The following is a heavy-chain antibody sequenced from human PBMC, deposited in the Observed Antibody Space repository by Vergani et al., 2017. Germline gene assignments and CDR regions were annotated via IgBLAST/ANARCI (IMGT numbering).Heavy chain of an antibody. V-gene: IGHV4-38-2*01. CDR2: IYHSGST. CDR1: GYSISSGYY. D-gene: IGHD5-24*01. J-gene: IGHJ4*02. CDR3: AREELRDGYNYVDY. Sequence: QVQLQESGPGLVKPSETLSLTCAVSGYSISSGYYWGWIRQPPGKGLEWIGRIYHSGSTYYNPSLKSRVTISVDTSKNKFSLKLSSVTAADTAVYYCAREELRDGYNYVDYWGQGTLVTVSS.